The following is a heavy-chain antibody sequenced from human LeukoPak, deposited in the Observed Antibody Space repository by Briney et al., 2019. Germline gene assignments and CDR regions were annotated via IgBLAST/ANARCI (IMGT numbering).Heavy chain of an antibody. CDR1: GFTFISYW. V-gene: IGHV3-7*03. J-gene: IGHJ4*02. Sequence: PGGSLRLSCAASGFTFISYWMSWVRQAPGKGLEWVANIKQDGREKYYVDTVKGRFTISRDNAKNSLYLHMNSLRAEDTAVYYCARGPPPYDAQYYYGSGSYYWGQGTLVTVSS. D-gene: IGHD3-10*01. CDR3: ARGPPPYDAQYYYGSGSYY. CDR2: IKQDGREK.